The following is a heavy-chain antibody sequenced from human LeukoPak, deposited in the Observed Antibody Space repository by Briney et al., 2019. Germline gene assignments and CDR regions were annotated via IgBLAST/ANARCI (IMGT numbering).Heavy chain of an antibody. CDR3: ARHPAVNCSSTSCETNWFDP. CDR2: IYPGDSDT. D-gene: IGHD2-2*01. CDR1: GYSFTSYW. Sequence: GESLKISCKGSGYSFTSYWIGWVRQMPGKGLQWMGIIYPGDSDTTYSPSFQGQFTTSAAKTIRTAYLQWSSLKASDTAMYYCARHPAVNCSSTSCETNWFDPWGQGTLVTVSS. V-gene: IGHV5-51*01. J-gene: IGHJ5*02.